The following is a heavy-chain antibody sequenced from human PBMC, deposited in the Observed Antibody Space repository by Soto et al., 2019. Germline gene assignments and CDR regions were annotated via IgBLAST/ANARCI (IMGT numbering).Heavy chain of an antibody. CDR1: GLTFSNYA. Sequence: EVQLLESGGDLVQPGGSLRLSCAASGLTFSNYAMSWVRQAPGKGLEWVSLIRGSGGPTNYADSVKGRFTVSRDNSKNVLFLQMNSLRAEDTAFYYCVKDFRGGYDWTHDWGQGTLVTVSS. CDR3: VKDFRGGYDWTHD. CDR2: IRGSGGPT. J-gene: IGHJ4*02. D-gene: IGHD5-12*01. V-gene: IGHV3-23*01.